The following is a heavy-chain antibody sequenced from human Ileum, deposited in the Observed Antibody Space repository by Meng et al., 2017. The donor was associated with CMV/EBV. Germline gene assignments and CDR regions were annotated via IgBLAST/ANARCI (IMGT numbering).Heavy chain of an antibody. V-gene: IGHV2-5*02. CDR3: AHSSDYYDSSGELDY. Sequence: IPLKAAGPMPVKPTQTLTLTCTCSGFSLSISGLGVGWIRQPPGKALEWLALIYWDDDKRYSPSLKSRLTITKDTSNNQVVLIMTNMDPVDTATYYCAHSSDYYDSSGELDYWGQGTLVTVSS. J-gene: IGHJ4*02. CDR1: GFSLSISGLG. D-gene: IGHD3-22*01. CDR2: IYWDDDK.